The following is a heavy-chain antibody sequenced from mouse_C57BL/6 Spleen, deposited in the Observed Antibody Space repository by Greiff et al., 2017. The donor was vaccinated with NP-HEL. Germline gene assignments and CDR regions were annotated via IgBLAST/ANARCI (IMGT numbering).Heavy chain of an antibody. CDR3: ARRDYYGSRDDYYYAMDY. D-gene: IGHD1-1*01. CDR2: IDPSDSYT. J-gene: IGHJ4*01. Sequence: VQLQQPGAELVKPGASVKLSCKASGYTFTSYWMQWVKQRPGQGLEWIGEIDPSDSYTNSNQKFKGKATLTVDTSSSTAYMQLSSLTSEDSAVYYCARRDYYGSRDDYYYAMDYWGQGTSVTVSS. CDR1: GYTFTSYW. V-gene: IGHV1-50*01.